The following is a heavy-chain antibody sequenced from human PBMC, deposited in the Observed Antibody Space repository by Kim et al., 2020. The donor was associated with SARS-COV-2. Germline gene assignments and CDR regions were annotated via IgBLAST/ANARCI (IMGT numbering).Heavy chain of an antibody. CDR1: GFTFSRYS. Sequence: GGSLRLSCAASGFTFSRYSMTWVRQAPGKGLEWVSDIRSSSNYIYYADSVKGRFTISRDNAKNSLYLHMNSLRAEDTAVYYCARDFVRRGGVYVWGQGTPVTVSS. D-gene: IGHD2-8*01. CDR3: ARDFVRRGGVYV. CDR2: IRSSSNYI. V-gene: IGHV3-21*01. J-gene: IGHJ6*02.